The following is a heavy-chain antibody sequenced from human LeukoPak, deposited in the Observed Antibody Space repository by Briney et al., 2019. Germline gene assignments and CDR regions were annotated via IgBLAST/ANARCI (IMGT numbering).Heavy chain of an antibody. V-gene: IGHV3-74*01. CDR3: GRDLGGRSGY. D-gene: IGHD1-26*01. J-gene: IGHJ4*02. CDR2: INEDGSIT. Sequence: GGSLRLSCAVSGFTFRTYWMHWVRQVPGEGLVWVSRINEDGSITNYADSVKGRFSISRDNAKSTLYLQMNSLRAEDTAVYYCGRDLGGRSGYWGQGTLVTVSS. CDR1: GFTFRTYW.